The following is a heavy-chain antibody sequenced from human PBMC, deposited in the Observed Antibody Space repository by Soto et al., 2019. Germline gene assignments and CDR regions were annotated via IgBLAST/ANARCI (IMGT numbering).Heavy chain of an antibody. CDR1: GGSISSFY. CDR2: IYKSGST. CDR3: ATEDYYYGMYV. V-gene: IGHV4-59*01. J-gene: IGHJ6*02. Sequence: QVQLQESGPGLVKPSETLSLTCTVSGGSISSFYWSWIRQPPGKGLEWIGYIYKSGSTNYNPSLKRRVTISVDTSKNHFSLKLSSVTAADTASYYCATEDYYYGMYVWGQGTTVTVSS.